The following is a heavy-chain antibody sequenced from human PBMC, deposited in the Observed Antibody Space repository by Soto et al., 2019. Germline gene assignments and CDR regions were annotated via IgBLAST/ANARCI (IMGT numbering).Heavy chain of an antibody. Sequence: SGGSLRLSCAASGFTFSSYGMHWVRQAPGKGLEWVAVISYDGSNKYYADSVKGRFTISRDNSKNTLYLQMNSLRAEDTAVYYCAKARDTAMVSHFDYWGQGTLVTVSS. CDR1: GFTFSSYG. V-gene: IGHV3-30*18. D-gene: IGHD5-18*01. CDR3: AKARDTAMVSHFDY. CDR2: ISYDGSNK. J-gene: IGHJ4*02.